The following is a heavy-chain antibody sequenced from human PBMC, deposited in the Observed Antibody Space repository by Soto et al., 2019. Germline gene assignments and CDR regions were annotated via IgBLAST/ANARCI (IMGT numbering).Heavy chain of an antibody. CDR1: GDSMTKYY. V-gene: IGHV4-4*07. CDR2: VYMSGST. D-gene: IGHD1-26*01. J-gene: IGHJ4*02. Sequence: QVQLQESGPGLVRPSETLSLTCTVSGDSMTKYYWSWIRQTAGKGLEWIGRVYMSGSTNYNPSLKSRVTMSIDTSNNQFSLDLKSVTAADTAVYFCARTVGAAYYFDFWGQGALVTVSS. CDR3: ARTVGAAYYFDF.